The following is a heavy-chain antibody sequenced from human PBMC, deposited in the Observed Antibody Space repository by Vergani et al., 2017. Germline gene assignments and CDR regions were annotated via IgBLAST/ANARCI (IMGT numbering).Heavy chain of an antibody. Sequence: QVQLVQSGAEVKKPGSSVKVSCKASGGTFSSYAISWVRQAPGQGLEWMGGIIPIFGTANYEQKFQGRVTITADESTSTAYMELSSLRSEDTAVYYCATTRLNDYGGNCPPGHDAFDSWGQGTMVTVSS. D-gene: IGHD4-23*01. J-gene: IGHJ3*02. CDR1: GGTFSSYA. CDR2: IIPIFGTA. V-gene: IGHV1-69*01. CDR3: ATTRLNDYGGNCPPGHDAFDS.